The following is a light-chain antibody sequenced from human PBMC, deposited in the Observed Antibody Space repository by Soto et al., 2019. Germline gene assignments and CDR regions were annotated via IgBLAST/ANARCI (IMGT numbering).Light chain of an antibody. CDR2: GVS. CDR3: QQYSDWPLT. V-gene: IGKV3D-15*01. J-gene: IGKJ4*01. Sequence: IMRTQSPATLSLSPGERATLSCRASQSVRSHLAWFQKKPGQAPRLLMYGVSTRATGMPDRFSGSGSGTAFTLIISSLQSEDFAVYYCQQYSDWPLTFGGGTKVDIK. CDR1: QSVRSH.